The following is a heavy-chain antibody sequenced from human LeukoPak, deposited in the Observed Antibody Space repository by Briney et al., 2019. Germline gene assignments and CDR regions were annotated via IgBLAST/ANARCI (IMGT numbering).Heavy chain of an antibody. CDR3: ATDLAAGWTPYSTPGDF. J-gene: IGHJ4*02. D-gene: IGHD3/OR15-3a*01. Sequence: GGSLRLSCAASGFTFSSYGMHWVRQAPGKGLEWVAFIWYDGSNKYYADSVKGRFTISRDNSKNTLYLQMSSLTTEDTAVYYCATDLAAGWTPYSTPGDFWGQGTLVTVSS. CDR2: IWYDGSNK. CDR1: GFTFSSYG. V-gene: IGHV3-30*02.